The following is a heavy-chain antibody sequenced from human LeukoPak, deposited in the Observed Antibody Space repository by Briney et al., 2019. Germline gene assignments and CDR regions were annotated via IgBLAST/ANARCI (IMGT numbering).Heavy chain of an antibody. Sequence: SETLSLTCTVSGGSISSSSYYWGWIRQPPGKGLEWIGSIYYSGSTYYNPSLKSRVTISVDTSKNQFSLKLSSVTAADTAVYYWARGRGSMVRGYYYYYRDVWGKGTTVTVSS. V-gene: IGHV4-39*07. CDR1: GGSISSSSYY. CDR2: IYYSGST. D-gene: IGHD3-10*01. CDR3: ARGRGSMVRGYYYYYRDV. J-gene: IGHJ6*03.